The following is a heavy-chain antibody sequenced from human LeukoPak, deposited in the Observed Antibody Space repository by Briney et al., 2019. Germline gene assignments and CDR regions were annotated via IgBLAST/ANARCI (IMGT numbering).Heavy chain of an antibody. CDR3: ARDAGSGSRGFDP. J-gene: IGHJ5*02. D-gene: IGHD3-10*01. CDR2: IYTSGST. V-gene: IGHV4-4*07. CDR1: GGSISSYY. Sequence: SETLSLTCTVSGGSISSYYWSWIRQPAGKGLEWIGRIYTSGSTNYNPSLKSRVTMSVDTPKNQFSLKLSSVAAADTAVYYCARDAGSGSRGFDPWGQGTLVTVSS.